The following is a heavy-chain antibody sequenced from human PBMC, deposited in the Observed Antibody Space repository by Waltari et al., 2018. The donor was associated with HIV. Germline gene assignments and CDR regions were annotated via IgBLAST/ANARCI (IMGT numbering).Heavy chain of an antibody. D-gene: IGHD3-3*01. CDR1: GFTFADYH. CDR3: AKGGSHLTIFEAWFDS. Sequence: EVQLVESGGGLVQPGRSLILSCAASGFTFADYHMQWVRQSPGKGLEWVSGISWNSGITDYGDSVKGRFTISRDNAKNSLYLQMNSLTVEDTAFYYCAKGGSHLTIFEAWFDSWGQGTLVTVSS. J-gene: IGHJ5*01. V-gene: IGHV3-9*01. CDR2: ISWNSGIT.